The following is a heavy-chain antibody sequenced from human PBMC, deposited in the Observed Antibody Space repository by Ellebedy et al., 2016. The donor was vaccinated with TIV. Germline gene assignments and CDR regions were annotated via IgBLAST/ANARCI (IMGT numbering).Heavy chain of an antibody. Sequence: SVKVSXKASGGTFSSYAISWVRQAPGQGLEWMGGIIPIFGTANYAQKFQGRVTITADESTSTAYMELSSLRSEDTAVYYCAREAVAGTNYFDYWGQGTLVTVSS. D-gene: IGHD6-19*01. CDR3: AREAVAGTNYFDY. J-gene: IGHJ4*02. CDR1: GGTFSSYA. V-gene: IGHV1-69*13. CDR2: IIPIFGTA.